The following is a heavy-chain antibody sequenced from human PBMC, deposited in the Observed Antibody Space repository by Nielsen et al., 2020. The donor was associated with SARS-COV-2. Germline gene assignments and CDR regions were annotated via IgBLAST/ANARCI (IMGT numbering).Heavy chain of an antibody. J-gene: IGHJ6*02. CDR3: ARVGYSSSWYADYYYYYGMDV. D-gene: IGHD6-13*01. CDR1: GGTFSSYA. V-gene: IGHV1-18*01. Sequence: ASVKVSCKASGGTFSSYAISWVRQAPGQGLEWMGWISAYNGNTNYAQKLQGRVTMTTDTSTSTAYMELRSLRSDDTAVYYCARVGYSSSWYADYYYYYGMDVWGQGTTVTVSS. CDR2: ISAYNGNT.